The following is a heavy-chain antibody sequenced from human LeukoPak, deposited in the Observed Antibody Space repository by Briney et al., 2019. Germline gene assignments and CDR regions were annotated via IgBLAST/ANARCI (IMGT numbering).Heavy chain of an antibody. Sequence: SETLSLTCTVSGDSITAYYWSWIRQPPGKGLEWIGYIYYSGTTNYNPSLKSRVTISVDTSKNQFSLKLSSVTAADTAVYYCARGVYIAAAQYGYWGQGTLVSVSS. CDR1: GDSITAYY. CDR2: IYYSGTT. J-gene: IGHJ4*02. V-gene: IGHV4-59*01. CDR3: ARGVYIAAAQYGY. D-gene: IGHD6-13*01.